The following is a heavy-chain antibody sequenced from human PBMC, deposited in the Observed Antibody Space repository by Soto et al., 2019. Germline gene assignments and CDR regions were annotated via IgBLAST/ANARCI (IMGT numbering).Heavy chain of an antibody. Sequence: SETPSLTCTVSGDSVSKYYWNWIRQPAGKGLEWIGRIHSTRSPNYNPSLKSRVTMSVDTSKNQFSLKLNLTSVTAADTDVYYCARSPAYGDYANLDTWGQGTLVTVSS. J-gene: IGHJ5*02. V-gene: IGHV4-4*07. D-gene: IGHD4-17*01. CDR2: IHSTRSP. CDR1: GDSVSKYY. CDR3: ARSPAYGDYANLDT.